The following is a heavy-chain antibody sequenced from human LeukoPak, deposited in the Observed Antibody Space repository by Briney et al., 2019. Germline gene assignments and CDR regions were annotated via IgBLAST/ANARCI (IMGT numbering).Heavy chain of an antibody. D-gene: IGHD3-16*02. J-gene: IGHJ4*02. CDR2: IIPIFGTA. CDR3: ARERVYDYVWGSYRTQLDY. Sequence: ASVKVSCKASGCTFSSYAISWVRQAPGQGLEWMGGIIPIFGTANYAQKFQGRVTITTDASTSTAYMQLRNLRSEDTAVYYCARERVYDYVWGSYRTQLDYWGQGTLVTVSS. CDR1: GCTFSSYA. V-gene: IGHV1-69*05.